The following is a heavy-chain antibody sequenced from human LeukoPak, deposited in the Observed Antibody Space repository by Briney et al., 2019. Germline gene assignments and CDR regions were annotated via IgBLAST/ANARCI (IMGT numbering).Heavy chain of an antibody. J-gene: IGHJ4*02. Sequence: PSQTLSLTCTVSGGSISSVEYSWSWLRQPLGKGLEWIGDIYFSGSTYYNPSLKSRVTISVDTSKNQFSLELSSVAAADTAVYYCARGYCSSTSCYIDYWGQGTLVTVSS. V-gene: IGHV4-30-4*08. D-gene: IGHD2-2*02. CDR1: GGSISSVEYS. CDR3: ARGYCSSTSCYIDY. CDR2: IYFSGST.